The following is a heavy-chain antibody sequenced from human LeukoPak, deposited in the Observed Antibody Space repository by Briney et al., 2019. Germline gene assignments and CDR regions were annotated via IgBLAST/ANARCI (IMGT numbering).Heavy chain of an antibody. CDR3: AELGITMIGGV. CDR1: GFTFSSYS. Sequence: GGSLRLSCEASGFTFSSYSRNWVRQAPGKGLEWVSYISSSGSTIYYADSVRGRFTISRDNAKNSLYLQMNSLRAEDTAVYYCAELGITMIGGVWGKGTTVTISS. J-gene: IGHJ6*04. CDR2: ISSSGSTI. V-gene: IGHV3-48*04. D-gene: IGHD3-10*02.